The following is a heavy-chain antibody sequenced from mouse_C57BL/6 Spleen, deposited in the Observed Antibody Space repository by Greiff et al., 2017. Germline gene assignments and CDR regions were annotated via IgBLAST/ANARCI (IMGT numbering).Heavy chain of an antibody. CDR3: ARGELGQDYAMDY. V-gene: IGHV1-39*01. Sequence: EVKLQESGPELVKPGASVKISCKASGYSFTDYNMNWVKQSNGKSLEWIGVINPNYGTTSYNQKFKGKATLTVDQSSSTAYMQLNSLTSEDSAVYYCARGELGQDYAMDYWGQGTSVTVSS. CDR2: INPNYGTT. CDR1: GYSFTDYN. J-gene: IGHJ4*01. D-gene: IGHD4-1*01.